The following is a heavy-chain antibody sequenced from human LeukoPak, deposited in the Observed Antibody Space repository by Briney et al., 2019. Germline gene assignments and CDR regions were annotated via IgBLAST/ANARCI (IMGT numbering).Heavy chain of an antibody. J-gene: IGHJ4*02. CDR3: ATAGGGGGNYGSGSYYFVY. CDR1: GYSLTELS. V-gene: IGHV1-24*01. D-gene: IGHD3-10*01. CDR2: FDPEDGET. Sequence: ASVKVSCKVSGYSLTELSMHWVRQAPGKGLEWMVGFDPEDGETIYAQKIQGRVTMTEDTSTDTAYMEVSSLRSEDTAVYLCATAGGGGGNYGSGSYYFVYWGQGTLVTVSS.